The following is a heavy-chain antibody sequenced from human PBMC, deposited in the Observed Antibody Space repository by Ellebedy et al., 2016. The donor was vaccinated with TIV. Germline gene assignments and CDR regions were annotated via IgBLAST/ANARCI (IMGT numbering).Heavy chain of an antibody. J-gene: IGHJ4*02. V-gene: IGHV3-23*01. D-gene: IGHD4-23*01. CDR1: GFTVSSNY. Sequence: GESLKISXAASGFTVSSNYMSWVRQAPGKGLEWVSAISGSGGSTYYADSVKGRFTISRDNSKNTLYLQMNSLRAEDTAVYYCAKEGDYGDNPDYWGQGTLVTVSS. CDR2: ISGSGGST. CDR3: AKEGDYGDNPDY.